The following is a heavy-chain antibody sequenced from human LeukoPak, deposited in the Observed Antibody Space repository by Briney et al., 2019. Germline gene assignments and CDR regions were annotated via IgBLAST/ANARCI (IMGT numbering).Heavy chain of an antibody. CDR3: AGGRVISGGKSAYFGMDV. J-gene: IGHJ6*04. CDR2: IKPDGGEK. Sequence: QSGGSLRLSCAVSGFTFSNYWMTWVRQAPGKGLEWVANIKPDGGEKYYVDSVKGRFSISRDNAENSLYLQMSSLRAEDTAVYYCAGGRVISGGKSAYFGMDVWGKGTTVTVSS. V-gene: IGHV3-7*03. D-gene: IGHD2-15*01. CDR1: GFTFSNYW.